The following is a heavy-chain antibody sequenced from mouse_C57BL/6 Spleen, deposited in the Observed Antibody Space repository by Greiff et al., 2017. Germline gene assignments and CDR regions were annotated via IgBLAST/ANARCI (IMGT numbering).Heavy chain of an antibody. J-gene: IGHJ2*01. CDR2: ILPGSGST. CDR1: GYTFTGYW. Sequence: QVQLQQSGAELMKPGASVKLSCKATGYTFTGYWIEWVKQRPGHGLEWIGEILPGSGSTNYNEKFKGKATFTADPSSNTAYMQLSSLTTEDSAIYYCAREGDYYGSSSDYWGQGTTLTVSS. CDR3: AREGDYYGSSSDY. V-gene: IGHV1-9*01. D-gene: IGHD1-1*01.